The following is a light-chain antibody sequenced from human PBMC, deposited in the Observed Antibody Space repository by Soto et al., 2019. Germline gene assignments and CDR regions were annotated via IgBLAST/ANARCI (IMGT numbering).Light chain of an antibody. Sequence: QSALTQPASVSGSPGQSITISCTGTSSDIGRYNHVSWYQQYPGKAPKLMIYEVNNRPSGVSDRFSGSKSGNTASLTLSGLQAEDEADYFCSSYSISTAYLFGTGTKVTVL. CDR2: EVN. CDR3: SSYSISTAYL. CDR1: SSDIGRYNH. J-gene: IGLJ1*01. V-gene: IGLV2-14*01.